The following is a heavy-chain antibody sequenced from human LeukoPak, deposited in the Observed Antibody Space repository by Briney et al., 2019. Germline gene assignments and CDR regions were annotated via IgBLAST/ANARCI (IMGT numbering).Heavy chain of an antibody. J-gene: IGHJ6*03. Sequence: GESLKISCKGSGYSFTSYWIVWVRQMPGKGLEWMGIFYPGDSDTRYSPSFQGQVTISADKSISTAYLQWSSLKASDTAMYYCARHIPNSTSHYYMDVWGKGTTVTVSS. D-gene: IGHD2-2*01. V-gene: IGHV5-51*01. CDR3: ARHIPNSTSHYYMDV. CDR1: GYSFTSYW. CDR2: FYPGDSDT.